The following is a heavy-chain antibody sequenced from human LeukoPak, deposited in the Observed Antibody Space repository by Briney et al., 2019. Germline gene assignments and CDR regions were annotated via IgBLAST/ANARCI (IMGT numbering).Heavy chain of an antibody. CDR2: IHYSGST. J-gene: IGHJ4*02. CDR1: GGSISSSSYY. D-gene: IGHD2-2*01. CDR3: ARDLSYCSSTSCFYDY. V-gene: IGHV4-39*02. Sequence: SETLSLTCTDSGGSISSSSYYWGWIRQPPGKGLEWIGSIHYSGSTYYNPSLKSRVTISVDTSKNQFSLKLSSVSAADTAVYYCARDLSYCSSTSCFYDYWGQGTLVTVSS.